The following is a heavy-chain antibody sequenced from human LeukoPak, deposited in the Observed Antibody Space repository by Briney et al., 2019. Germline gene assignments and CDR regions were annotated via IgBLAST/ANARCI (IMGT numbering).Heavy chain of an antibody. CDR3: ARAGEYSSSSRLRPFGFDP. Sequence: SETLSLTCAVSGGSISSSNWWSWVRQPPGKGLEWIGEIYHSGSTNYNPSLKSRVTISVDKSKNQFSLQLNSVTPEDTAVYYCARAGEYSSSSRLRPFGFDPWGQGTLVTVSS. CDR1: GGSISSSNW. CDR2: IYHSGST. J-gene: IGHJ5*02. D-gene: IGHD6-6*01. V-gene: IGHV4-4*02.